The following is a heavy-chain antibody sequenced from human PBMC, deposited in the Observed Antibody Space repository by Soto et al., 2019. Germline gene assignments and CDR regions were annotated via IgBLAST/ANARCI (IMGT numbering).Heavy chain of an antibody. D-gene: IGHD2-2*01. CDR1: GGSISSYY. CDR3: ARVVVPAAAHFDSPNWFRLAYYYMDV. J-gene: IGHJ6*03. CDR2: IYYSGST. Sequence: SETLSLTCTVSGGSISSYYWSWIRQPPGKGLEWIGYIYYSGSTNYNPSLKSRVTISVDTSKNQFSLKLSSVTAADTAVYYCARVVVPAAAHFDSPNWFRLAYYYMDVWGKGTTVTVSS. V-gene: IGHV4-59*08.